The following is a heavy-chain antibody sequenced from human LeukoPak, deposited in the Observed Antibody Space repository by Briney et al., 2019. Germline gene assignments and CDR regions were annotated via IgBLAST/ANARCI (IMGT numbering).Heavy chain of an antibody. CDR3: ARAKRSFYFDY. Sequence: SETLSLTCTVSGGSISSHYWSWIRQPPGKGLEWIGYIYYSGSTNYNPSLKSRVTISVDTSKNQFSLKLSSVTAAGTAVYYCARAKRSFYFDYWGQGTLVTVSS. CDR2: IYYSGST. D-gene: IGHD3-10*01. V-gene: IGHV4-59*11. J-gene: IGHJ4*02. CDR1: GGSISSHY.